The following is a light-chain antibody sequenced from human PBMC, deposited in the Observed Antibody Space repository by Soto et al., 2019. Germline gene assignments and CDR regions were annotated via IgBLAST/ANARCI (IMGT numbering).Light chain of an antibody. V-gene: IGKV1-9*01. Sequence: DIQLTQSPSFLSASVGDRVTITCRASQAISSNLAWFQQRPGKAPNVLIYAASTLQSGVPSRFSGSGSATEFTLTISSVQPEDFATYFCQQFSSYPWTFGQGTKVDIK. CDR2: AAS. CDR3: QQFSSYPWT. CDR1: QAISSN. J-gene: IGKJ1*01.